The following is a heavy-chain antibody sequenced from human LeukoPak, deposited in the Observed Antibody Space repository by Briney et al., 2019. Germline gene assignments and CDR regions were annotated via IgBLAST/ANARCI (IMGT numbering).Heavy chain of an antibody. J-gene: IGHJ6*03. V-gene: IGHV3-7*01. CDR1: GFTFSRYW. D-gene: IGHD3-3*01. CDR2: IKQDGSEK. CDR3: ARVSITIFGVIRYYMDV. Sequence: GGSLRLSCAASGFTFSRYWMSWVRQAPGKGLEWVANIKQDGSEKYYVDSVKGRFTIFRDNAKNSLYLQMNSLRAEDTAIYYCARVSITIFGVIRYYMDVWGKGTTVTVSS.